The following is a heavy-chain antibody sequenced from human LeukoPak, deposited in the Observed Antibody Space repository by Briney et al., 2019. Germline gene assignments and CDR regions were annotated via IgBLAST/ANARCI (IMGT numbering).Heavy chain of an antibody. V-gene: IGHV3-66*01. CDR2: IYSGGST. CDR1: GFIVSTNY. Sequence: GGSLRLFCAASGFIVSTNYMSWVRQAPGKGLEWVSVIYSGGSTYYTDSVKGRFTISRDNSKNTLYLQMNSLRAEDTAVYYCARSFSQQASINWGQGTLVTVSS. J-gene: IGHJ4*02. CDR3: ARSFSQQASIN. D-gene: IGHD3-3*02.